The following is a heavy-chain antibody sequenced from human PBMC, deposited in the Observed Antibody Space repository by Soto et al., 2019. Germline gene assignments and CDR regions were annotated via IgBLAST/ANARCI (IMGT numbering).Heavy chain of an antibody. V-gene: IGHV4-61*01. CDR3: AAPADFWSGYSTSTGDY. CDR2: IYYSGST. Sequence: SETLSLTCTVSDGSVSSGSYYWSWIRQPPGKGLECIGYIYYSGSTNYNPSLKSRVTISVDTPKNQFSLKLSSVTAADTAVYYCAAPADFWSGYSTSTGDYWGQGTLVTVSS. J-gene: IGHJ4*02. CDR1: DGSVSSGSYY. D-gene: IGHD3-3*01.